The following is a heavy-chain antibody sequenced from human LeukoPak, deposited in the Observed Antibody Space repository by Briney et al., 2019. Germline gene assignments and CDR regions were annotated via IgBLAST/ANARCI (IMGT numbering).Heavy chain of an antibody. V-gene: IGHV4-4*02. Sequence: PSETLSLTCAVSGGSISSSNWWSWVRQPPGKGLEWIGEIFHRGSTNHNPSLKSRVTISVDKSKNQFSLELSSVTAADTAVYYCASRIAAAGTEIDYWGQGTLVTVSS. J-gene: IGHJ4*02. CDR2: IFHRGST. D-gene: IGHD6-13*01. CDR1: GGSISSSNW. CDR3: ASRIAAAGTEIDY.